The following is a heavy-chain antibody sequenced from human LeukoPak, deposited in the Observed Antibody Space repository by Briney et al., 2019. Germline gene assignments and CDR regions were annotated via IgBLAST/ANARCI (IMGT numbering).Heavy chain of an antibody. CDR1: GFTFGSYG. CDR3: AKDFKDCSGGSCYSYPFDY. CDR2: ISYDGSNK. J-gene: IGHJ4*02. Sequence: PGRSLRLSCAASGFTFGSYGMHWVRQAPGKGLEWVAVISYDGSNKYYADSVKGRFTISRDNSKNTLYLQMNSLRAEDTAVYYCAKDFKDCSGGSCYSYPFDYWGQGTLVTVSS. D-gene: IGHD2-15*01. V-gene: IGHV3-30*18.